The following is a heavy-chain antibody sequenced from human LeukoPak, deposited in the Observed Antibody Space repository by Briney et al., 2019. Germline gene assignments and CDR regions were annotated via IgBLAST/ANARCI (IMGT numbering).Heavy chain of an antibody. Sequence: SETLSLTCTVSGGSISSYYWSWIRQPPGKGLEWIGYIYYSGSTNYNPSLKSRVTISVDTSKNQFSLKLSSVTAADTAVYYCARNNHLVTPVDYFDYWGQGTLLTVSS. CDR1: GGSISSYY. CDR3: ARNNHLVTPVDYFDY. CDR2: IYYSGST. V-gene: IGHV4-59*01. D-gene: IGHD4-23*01. J-gene: IGHJ4*02.